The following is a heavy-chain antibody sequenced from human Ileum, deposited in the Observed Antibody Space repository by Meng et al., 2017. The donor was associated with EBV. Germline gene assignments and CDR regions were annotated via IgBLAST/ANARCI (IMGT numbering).Heavy chain of an antibody. D-gene: IGHD3-22*01. CDR3: ARESYSDSSGYYSLDY. CDR1: GGSISSSNW. J-gene: IGHJ4*02. CDR2: IHHTEST. Sequence: QVQLQQWGAGLLKPSGXLSLTCAVSGGSISSSNWWSWVRQAPGKGLEWIGEIHHTESTNYNPSLKSRVTISVDKSKNQFSLKLSSVTAADTAVYYCARESYSDSSGYYSLDYWGQGSLVTVSS. V-gene: IGHV4-4*02.